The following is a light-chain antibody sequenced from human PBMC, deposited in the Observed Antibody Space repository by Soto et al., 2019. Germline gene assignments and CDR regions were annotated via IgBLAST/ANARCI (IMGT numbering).Light chain of an antibody. CDR1: RSNIGSNT. J-gene: IGLJ2*01. CDR2: TSN. CDR3: AAWDDSLNVVV. V-gene: IGLV1-44*01. Sequence: QSVLTQPPSASGTPGQTVTISCSGSRSNIGSNTLNWYQQLPGTAPQPLISTSNHRPSGVRDRFSASKSGTSASLAISGLQSDDEADYYCAAWDDSLNVVVFGGGTKVTVL.